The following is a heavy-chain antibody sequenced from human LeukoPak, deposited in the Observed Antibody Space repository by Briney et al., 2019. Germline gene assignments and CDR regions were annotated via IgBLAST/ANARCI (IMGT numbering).Heavy chain of an antibody. CDR3: AKDSIKLGMTVYYYMDV. V-gene: IGHV3-30*18. Sequence: PGGSLRLSCAASGFTFSSYGMHWVRQAPGKGLEWVAVISYDGSNKYYADSVKGRFTISRDNSKNTLYLQMNSLRAEDTAVYYCAKDSIKLGMTVYYYMDVWGKGTTVTVSS. CDR1: GFTFSSYG. CDR2: ISYDGSNK. J-gene: IGHJ6*03. D-gene: IGHD7-27*01.